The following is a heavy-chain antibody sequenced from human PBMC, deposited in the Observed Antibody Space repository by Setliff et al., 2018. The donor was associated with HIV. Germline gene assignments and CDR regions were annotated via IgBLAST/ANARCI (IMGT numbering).Heavy chain of an antibody. CDR1: GYTFTGYY. Sequence: ASVKVSCKASGYTFTGYYIHWVRQAPGQGLEWMGRINPNSGVTNYTQKFQGRVAMTRDTSINAVYMELSRLTFGDTAVYYCARGNFNYWGQGTLVTVSS. CDR2: INPNSGVT. J-gene: IGHJ4*02. D-gene: IGHD3-16*01. CDR3: ARGNFNY. V-gene: IGHV1-2*06.